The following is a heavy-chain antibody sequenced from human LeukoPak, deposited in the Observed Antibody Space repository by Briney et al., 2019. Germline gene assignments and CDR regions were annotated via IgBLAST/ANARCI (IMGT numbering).Heavy chain of an antibody. CDR2: IYTSGST. Sequence: SETLSLTRTLSGASISSSYWSWIRQPAGKGLEWIGRIYTSGSTNYNPSLKSRVTMSVDTSKNQFSLKLSSVTAADTAVYYCARVKAHNWFDPWGQGTLVTVSS. CDR3: ARVKAHNWFDP. J-gene: IGHJ5*02. CDR1: GASISSSY. V-gene: IGHV4-4*07.